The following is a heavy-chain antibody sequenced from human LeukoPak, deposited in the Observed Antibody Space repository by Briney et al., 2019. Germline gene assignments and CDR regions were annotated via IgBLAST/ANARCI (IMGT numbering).Heavy chain of an antibody. CDR1: GGSISSYY. V-gene: IGHV4-59*01. D-gene: IGHD2-21*02. J-gene: IGHJ3*02. Sequence: SETLSLTCTVSGGSISSYYWSWIRQPPGKGLEWIGYIYYSGSTNYNPSLKSRVTISVDTSKNQFSLKLSSVTAADTAVYYCAREGDSNAFDIWGQGTMVTVSS. CDR2: IYYSGST. CDR3: AREGDSNAFDI.